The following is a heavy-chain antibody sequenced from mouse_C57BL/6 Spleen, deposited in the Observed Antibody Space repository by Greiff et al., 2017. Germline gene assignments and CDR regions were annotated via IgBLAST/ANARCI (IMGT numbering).Heavy chain of an antibody. D-gene: IGHD2-4*01. CDR3: ARNGRDYDGGQGFAW. CDR2: IWSGGST. J-gene: IGHJ2*01. Sequence: QVQLKQSGPGLVQPSQSLSITCTVSGFSLTSYGVHWVRQAPGKGLEWLGVIWSGGSTDYNAAFISRLGISKDNSKSQVFFKMNSLQADDTAIYYCARNGRDYDGGQGFAWWGQGTTLTVSS. V-gene: IGHV2-2*01. CDR1: GFSLTSYG.